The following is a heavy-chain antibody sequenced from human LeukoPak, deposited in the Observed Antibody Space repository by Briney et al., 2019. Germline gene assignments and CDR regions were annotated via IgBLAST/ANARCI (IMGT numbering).Heavy chain of an antibody. CDR1: GGSISSYY. Sequence: PSETLSLTCTVSGGSISSYYWSWIRQPAGKGLEWIGRIYASGSPNYNPSLKSRVTMSVDTSKNQFSLRVNSVTVADTAVYYCARGSLGNLDYWGQGTLVTVSS. D-gene: IGHD7-27*01. CDR2: IYASGSP. CDR3: ARGSLGNLDY. J-gene: IGHJ4*02. V-gene: IGHV4-4*07.